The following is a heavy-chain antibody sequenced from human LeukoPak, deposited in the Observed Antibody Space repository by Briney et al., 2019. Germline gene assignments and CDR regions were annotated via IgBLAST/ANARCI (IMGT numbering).Heavy chain of an antibody. Sequence: GGSLRLSCAASGFTVSSNYMSWVRQAPGKGLEWVSVIYSGGSTYYADSVKGRFTISRDNSKNTLYLQMNSLRAEDTAVYYRARDHGSGWYVGGLAYWGQGTLVTVSS. CDR1: GFTVSSNY. CDR3: ARDHGSGWYVGGLAY. J-gene: IGHJ4*02. D-gene: IGHD6-19*01. CDR2: IYSGGST. V-gene: IGHV3-66*01.